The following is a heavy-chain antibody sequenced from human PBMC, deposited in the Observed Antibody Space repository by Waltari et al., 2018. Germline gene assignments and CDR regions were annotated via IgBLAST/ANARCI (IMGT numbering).Heavy chain of an antibody. CDR2: IKSKTDAGTT. J-gene: IGHJ6*02. Sequence: EVQLVESGGGLVKPGGSLRLSCAASGFTFSKAWMSWVRQAPGKGLEWVGRIKSKTDAGTTDYAAPVKGRVTISRDDSTNTLYLQMNSLKTEDTAVYYCTTTTVTLDGLDVWGQGTTVTVSS. V-gene: IGHV3-15*01. CDR3: TTTTVTLDGLDV. D-gene: IGHD2-21*02. CDR1: GFTFSKAW.